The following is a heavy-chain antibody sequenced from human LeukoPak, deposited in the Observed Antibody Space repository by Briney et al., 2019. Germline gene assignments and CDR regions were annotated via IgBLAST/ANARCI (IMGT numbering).Heavy chain of an antibody. CDR1: GFTFSSYS. CDR2: ISSSSSSYI. V-gene: IGHV3-21*01. CDR3: ARDLDSSGWYLPSPYYYYGMDV. Sequence: PGGSLRLSCAASGFTFSSYSMNWVRQAPGKGLEWVSSISSSSSSYIYYADSVKGRFTISRDNAKNSLYLQMNSLRAEDTAVYYCARDLDSSGWYLPSPYYYYGMDVWGQGTTVTVSS. J-gene: IGHJ6*02. D-gene: IGHD6-19*01.